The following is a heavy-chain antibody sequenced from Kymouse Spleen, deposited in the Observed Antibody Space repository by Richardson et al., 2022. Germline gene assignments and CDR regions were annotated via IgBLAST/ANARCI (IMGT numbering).Heavy chain of an antibody. CDR3: ARGRDYSNPNWFDP. J-gene: IGHJ5*02. V-gene: IGHV4-34*01. CDR1: GGSFSGYY. CDR2: INHSGST. Sequence: QVQLQQWGAGLLKPSETLSLTCAVYGGSFSGYYWSWIRQPPGKGLEWIGEINHSGSTNYNPSLKSRVTISVDTSKNQFSLKLSSVTAADTAVYYCARGRDYSNPNWFDPWGQGTLVTVSS. D-gene: IGHD4-11,IGHD4-11*01.